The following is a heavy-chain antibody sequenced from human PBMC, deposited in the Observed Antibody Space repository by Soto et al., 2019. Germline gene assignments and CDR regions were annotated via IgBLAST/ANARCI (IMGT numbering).Heavy chain of an antibody. V-gene: IGHV4-31*03. Sequence: QVQLQESGPGLVKPSQTLSLTCTVSGGSISSGGYYWSWIRQHPGKGLEWIGYIYYSGSTYYNPSLKSRVTISVDTSKNQFSLKLSSVTAADTAVYYRARIIRIAAAGTRTYYFDYWGQGTLVTVSS. CDR2: IYYSGST. J-gene: IGHJ4*02. D-gene: IGHD6-13*01. CDR1: GGSISSGGYY. CDR3: ARIIRIAAAGTRTYYFDY.